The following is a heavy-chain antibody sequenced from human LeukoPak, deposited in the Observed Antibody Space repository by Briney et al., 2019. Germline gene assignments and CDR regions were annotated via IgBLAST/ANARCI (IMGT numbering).Heavy chain of an antibody. J-gene: IGHJ4*02. D-gene: IGHD6-13*01. Sequence: ASVKVSCKASGYTFTDYYMHWVREAPGQGLEWMGVIAPSSGTTSYAQKFQGRVTMTRDTSTSTLYMELSSLTSEDTAVYYCARGRTSSWYQGYYWGQGTLVTVSS. CDR1: GYTFTDYY. V-gene: IGHV1-46*01. CDR2: IAPSSGTT. CDR3: ARGRTSSWYQGYY.